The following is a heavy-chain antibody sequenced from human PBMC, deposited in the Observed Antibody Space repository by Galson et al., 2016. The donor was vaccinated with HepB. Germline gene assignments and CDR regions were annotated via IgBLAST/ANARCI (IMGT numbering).Heavy chain of an antibody. CDR3: TRELLDTAMVTGYYGMDV. J-gene: IGHJ6*02. Sequence: SLRLSCAASGFSFGDYAMNWFRQAPGKGLEWVGFIRSKDHGGTTEYAASVKGRFTISRDDSKTIAYLQMNSLKTEDTGVYYCTRELLDTAMVTGYYGMDVWGQGTTVTVSS. V-gene: IGHV3-49*03. D-gene: IGHD5-18*01. CDR2: IRSKDHGGTT. CDR1: GFSFGDYA.